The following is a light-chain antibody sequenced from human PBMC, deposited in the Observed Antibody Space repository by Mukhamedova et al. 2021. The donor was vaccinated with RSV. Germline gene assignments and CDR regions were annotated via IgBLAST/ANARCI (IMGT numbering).Light chain of an antibody. CDR3: QQSYSRRVS. Sequence: WYQRRVHGKAPELLIYAATNLRSGVSPRFSGSGSGTDFTLTISSLQPEDFATYYCQQSYSRRVSFGQGTRLDIK. J-gene: IGKJ5*01. V-gene: IGKV1-39*01. CDR2: AAT.